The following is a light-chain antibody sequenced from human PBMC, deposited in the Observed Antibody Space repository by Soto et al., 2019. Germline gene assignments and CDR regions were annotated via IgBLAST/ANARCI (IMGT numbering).Light chain of an antibody. V-gene: IGKV2D-29*02. CDR2: EVS. CDR1: QSLLHSTGETF. J-gene: IGKJ5*01. Sequence: DVVMTQTPLSLSVAPGQPASISCKSSQSLLHSTGETFLFWYLQKPGQSPQLLIYEVSTRVSGVPDRFRGSGSGKDFTLEISRVQTDDVGIYYCMQSTQLPPTFGQGTRLGIE. CDR3: MQSTQLPPT.